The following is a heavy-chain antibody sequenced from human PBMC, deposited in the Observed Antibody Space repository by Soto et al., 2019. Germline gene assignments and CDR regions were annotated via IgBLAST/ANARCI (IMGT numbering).Heavy chain of an antibody. CDR1: GGSISSTSW. J-gene: IGHJ4*02. CDR2: IHHTGIT. CDR3: AREPGRAVALD. V-gene: IGHV4-4*02. D-gene: IGHD6-19*01. Sequence: QVQLQESGPGLVKPWGTLSLTCAVSGGSISSTSWWSWVRQSPGKGLEWIGEIHHTGITNYNPSLKGRVSMSVDTSKTHFPREINAVTAADTATSYCAREPGRAVALDWGEGPLVTVSS.